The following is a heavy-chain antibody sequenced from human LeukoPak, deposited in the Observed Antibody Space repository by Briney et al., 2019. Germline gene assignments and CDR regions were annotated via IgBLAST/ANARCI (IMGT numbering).Heavy chain of an antibody. CDR1: GGSISSYY. V-gene: IGHV4-59*08. CDR2: IYYSGST. D-gene: IGHD3-22*01. CDR3: ARQVKAMFDP. Sequence: SETLSLTCTVSGGSISSYYWSWIRQPPGKGLEWIGYIYYSGSTNYNPSLKSRVTISVDTSKNQFSLKLSSVTAADTAAYYCARQVKAMFDPWGQGTLVTVSS. J-gene: IGHJ5*02.